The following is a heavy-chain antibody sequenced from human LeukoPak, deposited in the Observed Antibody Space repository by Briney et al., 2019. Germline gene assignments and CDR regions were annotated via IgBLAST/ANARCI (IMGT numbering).Heavy chain of an antibody. J-gene: IGHJ4*02. CDR2: INRSGST. D-gene: IGHD3-22*01. CDR1: GGSFSGYY. CDR3: ARGADYYDSSGYYPSFDY. Sequence: PSETLSLTCAVYGGSFSGYYWSWIRQPPGKGLEWIGEINRSGSTNYNPSLKSRVTISVDTSKNQFSLKLSSVTAADTAVYYCARGADYYDSSGYYPSFDYWGQGTLVTVSS. V-gene: IGHV4-34*01.